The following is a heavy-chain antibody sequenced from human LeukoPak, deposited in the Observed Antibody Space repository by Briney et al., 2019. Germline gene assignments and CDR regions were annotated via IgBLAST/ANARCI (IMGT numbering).Heavy chain of an antibody. Sequence: PGGSLRLSCAASGVTVSSIHMVWVRQAPGKGLEWVSVTYTGGNSYYADSVKGRFIISRDISKNTLYLQMNSLRAEDSALYYCARTGYSSSWYGELDYWGQGTLVTVSS. CDR2: TYTGGNS. CDR1: GVTVSSIH. V-gene: IGHV3-53*01. D-gene: IGHD6-13*01. J-gene: IGHJ4*02. CDR3: ARTGYSSSWYGELDY.